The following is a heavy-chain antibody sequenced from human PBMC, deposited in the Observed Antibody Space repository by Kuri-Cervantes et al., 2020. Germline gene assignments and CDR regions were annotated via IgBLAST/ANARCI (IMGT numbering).Heavy chain of an antibody. Sequence: GGSLRLSCAASGFTFSSYGMHWVRQAPGKGLEWVAVISYDGSNKYYADSVKGRFTISRDNSKNTLFLQMNSLRAEDTAVYYCARDPAPFYDGSGSYFDYWGQGTLVTVSS. V-gene: IGHV3-30*03. CDR3: ARDPAPFYDGSGSYFDY. D-gene: IGHD3-10*01. CDR2: ISYDGSNK. CDR1: GFTFSSYG. J-gene: IGHJ4*02.